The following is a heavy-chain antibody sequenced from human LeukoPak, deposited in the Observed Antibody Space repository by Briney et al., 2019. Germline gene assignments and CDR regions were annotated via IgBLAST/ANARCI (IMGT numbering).Heavy chain of an antibody. V-gene: IGHV3-23*01. CDR3: ARGRIASYSYGMGV. D-gene: IGHD3-10*01. CDR1: GLTFSSYA. CDR2: ISGSGGST. J-gene: IGHJ6*02. Sequence: GGSLRLSCAAPGLTFSSYAMSWVRQAPGKGLEWVSAISGSGGSTYYADSVTGRFTISRDNSKNTLYLQMNSLRAEDTAVYYCARGRIASYSYGMGVWGQGTTVTVSS.